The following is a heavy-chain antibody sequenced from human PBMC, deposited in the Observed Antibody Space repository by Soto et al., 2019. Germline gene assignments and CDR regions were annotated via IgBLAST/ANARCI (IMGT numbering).Heavy chain of an antibody. CDR1: GYTLTELS. CDR2: FDPEDGET. Sequence: ASVKVSCKVSGYTLTELSMHWVRQAPGKGLEWMGGFDPEDGETIYAQKFQGRVTMTEDTSTDTAYMELSSLRSEDTAVYYCATVDSSGWYGGGAFDIWGQGTMVTVSS. D-gene: IGHD6-19*01. J-gene: IGHJ3*02. V-gene: IGHV1-24*01. CDR3: ATVDSSGWYGGGAFDI.